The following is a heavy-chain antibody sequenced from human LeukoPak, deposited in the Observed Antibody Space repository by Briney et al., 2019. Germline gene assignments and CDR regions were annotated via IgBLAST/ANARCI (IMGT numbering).Heavy chain of an antibody. D-gene: IGHD2-15*01. CDR1: GFILSNYG. J-gene: IGHJ3*02. V-gene: IGHV3-33*08. CDR2: IWYDGTNT. CDR3: ARDFCSGGSCYPDAFDI. Sequence: GRSLRLTRVASGFILSNYGLNWVRQAPGRGLAWVAVIWYDGTNTYYADSVKGRFTISRDSSKNTMYLQMNSLRAEDTAVYYCARDFCSGGSCYPDAFDIWGQGTMVTVSS.